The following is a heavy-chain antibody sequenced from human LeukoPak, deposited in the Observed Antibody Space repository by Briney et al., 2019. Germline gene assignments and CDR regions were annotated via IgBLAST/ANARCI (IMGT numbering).Heavy chain of an antibody. J-gene: IGHJ5*02. CDR1: RFTFNTYA. CDR2: IYSRGST. D-gene: IGHD3-22*01. V-gene: IGHV3-66*03. CDR3: ARDYYGP. Sequence: GGSLRLSCAASRFTFNTYAMSWVRQAPGKGLEWVSSIYSRGSTSYVDSVKGRFTISRDNSKNTLFLQMNSLRVEDTAVYYCARDYYGPWGQGTLVTVSS.